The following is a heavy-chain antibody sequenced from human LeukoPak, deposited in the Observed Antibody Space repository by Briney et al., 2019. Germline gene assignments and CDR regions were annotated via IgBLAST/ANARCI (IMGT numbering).Heavy chain of an antibody. CDR2: ITGSGSST. Sequence: GGSPRLSCAASGFTFSSYAMTWVRQAPGKGLEWVSAITGSGSSTYYADSVKGRFTISRDNSKNTIYVQMNSLRAEDTALYYCAKVRWEFRGPFFDYWGQGTLVTVSS. CDR3: AKVRWEFRGPFFDY. D-gene: IGHD1-26*01. CDR1: GFTFSSYA. J-gene: IGHJ4*02. V-gene: IGHV3-23*01.